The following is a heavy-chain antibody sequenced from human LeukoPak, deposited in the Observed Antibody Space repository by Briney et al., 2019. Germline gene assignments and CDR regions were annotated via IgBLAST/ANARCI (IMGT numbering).Heavy chain of an antibody. V-gene: IGHV3-30*02. Sequence: GGSLRLSCAASGFTFRNYGMHWVRQVPGQGLEWVAIIWYDGSRQEYADSVKGRFTISKDNSKNTLYLQMNSLRAEDTAVYYCARLYYYDSSGYYSDPNDAFDIWGQGTMVTVSS. D-gene: IGHD3-22*01. CDR2: IWYDGSRQ. J-gene: IGHJ3*02. CDR3: ARLYYYDSSGYYSDPNDAFDI. CDR1: GFTFRNYG.